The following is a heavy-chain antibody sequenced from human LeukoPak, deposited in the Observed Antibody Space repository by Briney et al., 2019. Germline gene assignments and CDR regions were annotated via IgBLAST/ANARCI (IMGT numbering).Heavy chain of an antibody. CDR2: IIPIFGTA. J-gene: IGHJ2*01. D-gene: IGHD7-27*01. Sequence: GASVKVSCKASGGTFSSYAISWVRQAPGQGLEWMGGIIPIFGTANYAQKFQGRVTITTDESTSTAYMELSSLRSEDTAVYNCARTQTGDANWYFDLWGRGTLVTVSS. CDR3: ARTQTGDANWYFDL. V-gene: IGHV1-69*05. CDR1: GGTFSSYA.